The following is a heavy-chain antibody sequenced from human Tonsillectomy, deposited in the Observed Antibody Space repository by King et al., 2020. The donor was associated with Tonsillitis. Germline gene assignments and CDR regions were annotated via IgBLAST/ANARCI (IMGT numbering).Heavy chain of an antibody. CDR1: GFTFSTYS. CDR3: AREKGYDILTGYYIFDY. V-gene: IGHV3-21*01. J-gene: IGHJ4*02. CDR2: ISGSSRHI. D-gene: IGHD3-9*01. Sequence: VQLVESGGGLVKPGGSLRLSCAASGFTFSTYSINWVRQAPGKGLEWVSSISGSSRHIYYADSVKGRFTISRDNAKNSLYLQMNSLRAEDTAVYYCAREKGYDILTGYYIFDYWGQGTLVTVSS.